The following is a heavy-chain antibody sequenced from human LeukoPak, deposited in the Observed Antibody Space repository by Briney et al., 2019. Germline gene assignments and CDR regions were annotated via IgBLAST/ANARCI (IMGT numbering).Heavy chain of an antibody. CDR1: GFTFSSYG. D-gene: IGHD2-21*02. CDR3: ARGRGLHLVVVTATGPFDY. CDR2: ISYDGSNK. V-gene: IGHV3-30*03. Sequence: GGSLRLSCAVAGFTFSSYGMHWVRQAPGKGLEWVAVISYDGSNKYYADSVKGRFTISRNNSKNTLYLQMNGLRAEDTAVYYCARGRGLHLVVVTATGPFDYWGQGTLVTVSS. J-gene: IGHJ4*02.